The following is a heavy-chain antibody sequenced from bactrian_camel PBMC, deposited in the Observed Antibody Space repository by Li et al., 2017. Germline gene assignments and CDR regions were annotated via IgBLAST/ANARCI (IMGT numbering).Heavy chain of an antibody. CDR3: SRGWSLQTTSR. CDR1: GHDGSMNC. CDR2: ISASGDKT. D-gene: IGHD5*01. Sequence: HVQLVESGGGSVRTGGSLRLSCTADGHDGSMNCMGWVRQAPGKGFERVAAISASGDKTAYADSVKGRFTISRDNPKNTLYLELNSLKTEDTATYYCSRGWSLQTTSRGGPGTQVTVS. V-gene: IGHV3S1*01. J-gene: IGHJ4*01.